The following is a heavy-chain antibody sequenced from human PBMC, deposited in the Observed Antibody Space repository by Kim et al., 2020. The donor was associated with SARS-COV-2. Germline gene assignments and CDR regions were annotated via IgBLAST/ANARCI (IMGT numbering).Heavy chain of an antibody. V-gene: IGHV4-4*02. J-gene: IGHJ4*01. D-gene: IGHD5-12*01. CDR3: TRAPNAGYDYMFDY. CDR1: GGAISSGNW. CDR2: IYHSGST. Sequence: SETLSLTCVVSGGAISSGNWWSWVRQPPGKGLEWIGDIYHSGSTNYNPSLESRVTMSIDKSKNHFSLKVSSVTAADTAVYYCTRAPNAGYDYMFDYWGQG.